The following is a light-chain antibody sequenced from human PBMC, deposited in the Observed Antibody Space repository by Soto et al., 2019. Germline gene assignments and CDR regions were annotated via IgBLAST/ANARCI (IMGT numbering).Light chain of an antibody. V-gene: IGKV3-20*01. Sequence: EIVMTQSPATLSVSPGGRATLSCRASQSISDTLAWYQQKPGQAPRLLIYSASSRATGIPDRFSGSGSGTDFTLTISRLEPEDFAVYYCQQYGSSPTFGQGTKVDI. CDR1: QSISDT. CDR2: SAS. CDR3: QQYGSSPT. J-gene: IGKJ1*01.